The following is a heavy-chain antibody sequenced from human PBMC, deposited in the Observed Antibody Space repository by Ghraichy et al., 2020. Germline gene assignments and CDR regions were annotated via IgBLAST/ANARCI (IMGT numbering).Heavy chain of an antibody. CDR3: ARMSMDPDGY. J-gene: IGHJ4*02. V-gene: IGHV3-21*01. CDR2: ISSSSSFI. D-gene: IGHD5-18*01. CDR1: GFTFSSYS. Sequence: LSLTCAASGFTFSSYSMNWVRQAPGKGLEWVSSISSSSSFIYYADSVKGRFTISRDNAKNSLYLQMNSLRAEDTAVYYCARMSMDPDGYWGQGTLVTVSS.